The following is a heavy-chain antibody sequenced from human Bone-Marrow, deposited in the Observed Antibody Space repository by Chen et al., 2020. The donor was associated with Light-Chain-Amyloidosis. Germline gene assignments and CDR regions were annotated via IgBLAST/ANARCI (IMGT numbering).Heavy chain of an antibody. D-gene: IGHD3-16*01. CDR3: VGGGD. J-gene: IGHJ4*02. Sequence: EVQLVESGGGLVQPGGSLRLSCAASGFIVSNNYMNWVRQAPGKGLEWVSFIYSGGTTYNEDSVKGRSPISRHNSKNPLFFKMTGLRAGDTAVFYCVGGGDWGQGTLVTVSS. CDR1: GFIVSNNY. CDR2: IYSGGTT. V-gene: IGHV3-53*04.